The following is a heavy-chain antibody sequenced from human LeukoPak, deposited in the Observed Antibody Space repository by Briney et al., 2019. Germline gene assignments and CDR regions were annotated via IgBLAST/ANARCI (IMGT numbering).Heavy chain of an antibody. V-gene: IGHV1-18*04. D-gene: IGHD1-26*01. CDR1: GYIFTSYG. Sequence: ASVKVSCKASGYIFTSYGISWVRQAPGQGLEWMGWISAYNGKTNYAQKLQGRVTMTTDTSTSTAYMELRSLRSDDTAVYYCARDSGSLYYYYGMDVWGQGTTVTVSS. CDR2: ISAYNGKT. CDR3: ARDSGSLYYYYGMDV. J-gene: IGHJ6*02.